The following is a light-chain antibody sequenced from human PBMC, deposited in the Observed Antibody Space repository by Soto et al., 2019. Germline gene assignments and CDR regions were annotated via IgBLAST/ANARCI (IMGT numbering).Light chain of an antibody. CDR3: SSYAGSNNFDV. V-gene: IGLV2-8*01. CDR2: EVS. CDR1: SSDVGAYNY. Sequence: LNQPPSASGSPGQSVTISCTGTSSDVGAYNYVSWYQQHPGKAPKLMIYEVSKRPSGVPDRFSGSKSGNTASLTVSGFQAEDEADYYCSSYAGSNNFDVFGTGTKVTVL. J-gene: IGLJ1*01.